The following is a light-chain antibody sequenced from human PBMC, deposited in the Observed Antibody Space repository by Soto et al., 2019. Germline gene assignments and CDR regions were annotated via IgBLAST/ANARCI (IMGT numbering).Light chain of an antibody. Sequence: QSVLTQPPSLSGAPGQRVTISCPGGSSNIGAGYDVHWYQQLPGTAPKLLIYGNSNRPSGVPDRFSGSKSGTSASLAITGLQAEDEADYYCQSYDSSLSGHVVFGGGTKLTVL. CDR1: SSNIGAGYD. CDR2: GNS. V-gene: IGLV1-40*01. CDR3: QSYDSSLSGHVV. J-gene: IGLJ2*01.